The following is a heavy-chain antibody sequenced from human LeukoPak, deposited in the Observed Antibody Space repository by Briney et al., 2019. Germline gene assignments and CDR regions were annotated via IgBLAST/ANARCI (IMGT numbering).Heavy chain of an antibody. D-gene: IGHD3-22*01. CDR1: GGSISSSSYY. J-gene: IGHJ4*02. CDR2: IYYSGST. Sequence: PSETLSLTCTVSGGSISSSSYYWGWIRQPPGKGLEWIGSIYYSGSTYYNPSLKSRVTISVDTSKNQFSLKLSPVTAADTAVYYCASQRLPYYYDSSGYLDYWGQGTLVTVSS. CDR3: ASQRLPYYYDSSGYLDY. V-gene: IGHV4-39*01.